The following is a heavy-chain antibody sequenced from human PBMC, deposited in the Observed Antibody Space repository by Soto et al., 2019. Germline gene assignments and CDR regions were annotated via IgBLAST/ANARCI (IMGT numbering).Heavy chain of an antibody. D-gene: IGHD3-3*01. CDR3: ATAPIATIFFCLPPSHFDY. CDR2: SNPNRGGT. CDR1: GYTFTVYY. V-gene: IGHV1-2*02. Sequence: ASVKVSCKAAGYTFTVYYMHGVRQAPGQGLEWLGWSNPNRGGTNYAQKFQGSVTMTRDTSISTAYMELRRLRSDDTAVDYFATAPIATIFFCLPPSHFDYRGQRPLVTLS. J-gene: IGHJ4*02.